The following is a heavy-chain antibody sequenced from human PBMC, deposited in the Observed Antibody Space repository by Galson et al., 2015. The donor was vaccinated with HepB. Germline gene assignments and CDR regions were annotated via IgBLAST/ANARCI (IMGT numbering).Heavy chain of an antibody. CDR1: GFIFSDYT. J-gene: IGHJ6*02. CDR3: ARVFFGMDV. Sequence: SLRLSCATPGFIFSDYTMDWVRQAPGKGLKWVASISSPGYLIFYADSLKGRFTISRDNAKNSLYLQMNSLRAEDTAVYYCARVFFGMDVWGQGTTVAVSS. CDR2: ISSPGYLI. V-gene: IGHV3-21*01.